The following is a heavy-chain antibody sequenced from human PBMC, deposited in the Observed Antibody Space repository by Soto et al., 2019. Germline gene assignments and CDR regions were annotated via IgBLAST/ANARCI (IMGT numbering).Heavy chain of an antibody. CDR2: IYYSGST. Sequence: QVQLQESGPGLVKPSQTLSLTCTVSGGSISSGGYYWSWIRQHPGKSLEWIGYIYYSGSTYYNPSLESRVTISVDTSKNQFSLKLSSVTAADTAVYYCARGVTMVRGVIHTPYFDYWGQGTLVTVSS. D-gene: IGHD3-10*01. CDR3: ARGVTMVRGVIHTPYFDY. V-gene: IGHV4-31*03. J-gene: IGHJ4*02. CDR1: GGSISSGGYY.